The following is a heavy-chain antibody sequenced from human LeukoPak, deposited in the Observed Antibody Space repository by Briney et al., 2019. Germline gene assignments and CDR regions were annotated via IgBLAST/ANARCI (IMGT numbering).Heavy chain of an antibody. D-gene: IGHD1-1*01. CDR3: SRTRRGQIAWTNDY. V-gene: IGHV2-5*02. CDR2: IYWDDDK. J-gene: IGHJ4*02. CDR1: GFSLTTSGVG. Sequence: VSGPTLAHPTQTLTLTGTFSGFSLTTSGVGVGWIRQPPGKALEWLALIYWDDDKRYSPSLKSRVTITKDTSKNQVVLTMTNMDPVDTATYYCSRTRRGQIAWTNDYWGQGTLVTVSS.